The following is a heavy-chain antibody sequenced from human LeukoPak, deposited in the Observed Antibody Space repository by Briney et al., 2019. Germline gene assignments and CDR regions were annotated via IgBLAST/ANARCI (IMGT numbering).Heavy chain of an antibody. CDR1: GGSIMSYY. J-gene: IGHJ4*02. CDR3: ARVDTAMAIDY. CDR2: VYHSGST. V-gene: IGHV4-59*01. Sequence: SETLSLTCTVSGGSIMSYYWSWIRQPPGKGLEWIGYVYHSGSTNYNPSLQSRVTISVDTSKNQVSLKLNSVTTADTAVYYCARVDTAMAIDYWGQGTLVTVSS. D-gene: IGHD5-18*01.